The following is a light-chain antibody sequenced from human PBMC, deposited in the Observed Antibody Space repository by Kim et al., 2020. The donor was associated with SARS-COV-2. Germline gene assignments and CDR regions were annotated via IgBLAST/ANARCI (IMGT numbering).Light chain of an antibody. CDR3: SSYARTNTQV. CDR1: SNDIGGYNY. Sequence: QSALTQPASVSGSPGQSINISCTGTSNDIGGYNYVSWYQLHPDKDPKVIIYDVNKRPSGVSDRLSGSKSGNMASLTISGLQAEDEADYFCSSYARTNTQVFGAGTKVTVL. V-gene: IGLV2-14*03. J-gene: IGLJ1*01. CDR2: DVN.